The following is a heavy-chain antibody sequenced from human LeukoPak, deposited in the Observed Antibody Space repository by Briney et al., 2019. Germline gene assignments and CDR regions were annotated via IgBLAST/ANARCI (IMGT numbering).Heavy chain of an antibody. Sequence: PSEPLSLTCTVSGGSISSGGYYWSWIRQHPGKGLEWIGYIYYSGSTYYNPSLKSRVTISVDTSKNQFSLKLSSVTAADTAVYYCARASEYCSSTSCYNWFDPWGQGTLVTVSS. CDR3: ARASEYCSSTSCYNWFDP. J-gene: IGHJ5*02. D-gene: IGHD2-2*01. CDR2: IYYSGST. CDR1: GGSISSGGYY. V-gene: IGHV4-31*03.